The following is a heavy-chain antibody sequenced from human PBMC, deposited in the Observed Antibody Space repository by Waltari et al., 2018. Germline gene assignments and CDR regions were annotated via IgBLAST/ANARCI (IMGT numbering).Heavy chain of an antibody. Sequence: EVQLVESGGGLVQPGGSLRLSCAASGFTFSSYWMSWVRQAPGKGLEWVANIKQDGSEKYYVDSVKGRFTISRDNAKNSLYLQMNSLRAEDTAVYYCARSITAWIRPSAFDIWGQGTMVTVSS. D-gene: IGHD5-12*01. CDR1: GFTFSSYW. J-gene: IGHJ3*02. CDR2: IKQDGSEK. CDR3: ARSITAWIRPSAFDI. V-gene: IGHV3-7*01.